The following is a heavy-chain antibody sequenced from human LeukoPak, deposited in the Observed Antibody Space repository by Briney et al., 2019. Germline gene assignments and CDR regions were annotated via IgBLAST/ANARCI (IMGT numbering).Heavy chain of an antibody. CDR3: ARRVGTQYYFDY. CDR2: MNPNSGNT. Sequence: ASVKVSCKASGYTFTSYDINWVRQATGQGLEWMGWMNPNSGNTGHAQKFQGRVTMTRNTSISTAYMELSSLRSEDTAVYYCARRVGTQYYFDYWGQGTLVTVSS. J-gene: IGHJ4*02. V-gene: IGHV1-8*01. D-gene: IGHD3-16*01. CDR1: GYTFTSYD.